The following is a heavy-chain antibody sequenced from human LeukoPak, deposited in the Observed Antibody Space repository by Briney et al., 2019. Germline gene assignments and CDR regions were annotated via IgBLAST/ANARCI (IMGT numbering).Heavy chain of an antibody. CDR1: GFTFSNAW. J-gene: IGHJ4*02. Sequence: GGSLRLSCAASGFTFSNAWMSWVRQAPGKGLEWVSAISGSGGSTYYADSVKGRFTTSRDTSKSTLYLQMNSLRADDTAVYYCAKEALGYYSDYWGQGTLVTVSS. CDR3: AKEALGYYSDY. V-gene: IGHV3-23*01. D-gene: IGHD7-27*01. CDR2: ISGSGGST.